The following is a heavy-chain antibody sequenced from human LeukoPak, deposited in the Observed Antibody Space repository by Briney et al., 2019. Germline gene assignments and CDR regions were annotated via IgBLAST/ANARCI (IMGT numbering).Heavy chain of an antibody. J-gene: IGHJ4*02. V-gene: IGHV4-61*01. CDR1: GGSISSGSYY. D-gene: IGHD4-17*01. Sequence: PSETLSLTCTVSGGSISSGSYYWSWIRQPPGKGLEWIGYIYYSGSTNYNPSLKSRVTISVDTSKNQFSLKLSSVTAADTAVYYCARGSNGDPDYWGQGTLVTVSS. CDR2: IYYSGST. CDR3: ARGSNGDPDY.